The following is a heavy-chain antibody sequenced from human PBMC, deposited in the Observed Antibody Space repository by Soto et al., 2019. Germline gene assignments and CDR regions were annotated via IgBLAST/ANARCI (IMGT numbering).Heavy chain of an antibody. Sequence: ETLSLTCTVSGACISSSNYYWGWIRQPPGKGLQWIGSGTTYYNPSLRGRVTISVDPSENQFSLHLTSVTAADTAVYYCATYGGNTGRFDYWGLGTLVTVSS. CDR3: ATYGGNTGRFDY. V-gene: IGHV4-39*01. CDR2: SGTT. D-gene: IGHD4-17*01. J-gene: IGHJ4*02. CDR1: GACISSSNYY.